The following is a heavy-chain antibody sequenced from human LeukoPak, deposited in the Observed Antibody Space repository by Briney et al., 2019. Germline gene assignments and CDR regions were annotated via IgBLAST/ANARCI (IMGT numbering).Heavy chain of an antibody. CDR1: GYTFTSYG. CDR2: ISAYNGNT. CDR3: ARVVSGYDPEHYYYYGMDV. D-gene: IGHD5-12*01. Sequence: ASVKVSCKASGYTFTSYGISWVQQAPGQGLEWMGWISAYNGNTNYAQKLQGRVTMTTDTSTSTAYMELRSLRSDDTAVYYCARVVSGYDPEHYYYYGMDVWGQGTTVTVSS. J-gene: IGHJ6*02. V-gene: IGHV1-18*01.